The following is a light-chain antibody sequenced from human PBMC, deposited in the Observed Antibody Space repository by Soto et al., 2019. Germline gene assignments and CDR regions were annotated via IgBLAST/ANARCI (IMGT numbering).Light chain of an antibody. V-gene: IGLV2-8*01. CDR1: SSDVGAYNY. CDR3: SSYAGSNNFFYV. CDR2: EVS. Sequence: QSALTQPPSASGSPGQSVTISCTGTSSDVGAYNYVSWYQRHPGKAPKLMIYEVSKRPSGVPDRFSGSKSGNTASLTVSGLQAEDEADYYCSSYAGSNNFFYVLGTGTKVTVL. J-gene: IGLJ1*01.